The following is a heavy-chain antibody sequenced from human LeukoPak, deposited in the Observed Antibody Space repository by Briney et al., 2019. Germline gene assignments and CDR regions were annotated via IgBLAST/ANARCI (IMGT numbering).Heavy chain of an antibody. D-gene: IGHD1-26*01. CDR2: IYYSGST. J-gene: IGHJ4*02. CDR3: ARRNADVGATGFDY. Sequence: PLETLSLTCTVSGGSISSSSYYWGWIRQPPGKGLEWIGSIYYSGSTYYNPSLKSRVTISVDTSKNQFSLKLSSVTAADTAVYYCARRNADVGATGFDYWGQGTLVTVSS. V-gene: IGHV4-39*01. CDR1: GGSISSSSYY.